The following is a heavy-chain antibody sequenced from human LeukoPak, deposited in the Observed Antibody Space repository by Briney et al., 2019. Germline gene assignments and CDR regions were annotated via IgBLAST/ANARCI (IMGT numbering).Heavy chain of an antibody. J-gene: IGHJ4*02. D-gene: IGHD2-8*01. Sequence: PGGSLRLSCRDFGFTFDDYGMSWVRQAPGKGLEWVSGINWDGGATFYADSVKGRFTISRDNDENSLYLQKNSLRAEDTAMYYCARDLSASWSNLGYWGQGTMVTVSS. CDR3: ARDLSASWSNLGY. CDR1: GFTFDDYG. CDR2: INWDGGAT. V-gene: IGHV3-20*04.